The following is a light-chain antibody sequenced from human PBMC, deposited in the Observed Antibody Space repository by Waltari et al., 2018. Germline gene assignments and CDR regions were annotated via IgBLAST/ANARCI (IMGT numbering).Light chain of an antibody. V-gene: IGLV3-19*01. CDR3: NSRDSSFNHWV. CDR2: GKD. Sequence: SSLLTQHPAVSVALAQPVRIRCLGDRPRWYSSPSYQQKPGQGPVRVIYGKDDRPSGIPDRFSGSRSGTTACLTITGAQAEDEADYYCNSRDSSFNHWVFGGGTKLTVL. CDR1: RPRWYS. J-gene: IGLJ3*02.